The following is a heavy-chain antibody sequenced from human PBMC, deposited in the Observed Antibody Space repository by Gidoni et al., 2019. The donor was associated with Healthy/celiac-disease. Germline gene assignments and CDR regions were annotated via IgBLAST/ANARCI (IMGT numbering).Heavy chain of an antibody. Sequence: QVQLVESGGGVVQPGRSLRLSCAASGFTFSSYGMHWVRQAPGKGLEWVAVIWYDGSNKYYADSVKGRFTISRDNSKNTLYLQMNSLRAEDTAVYYCARDGMVGATIGWFDPWGQGTLVTVSS. J-gene: IGHJ5*02. D-gene: IGHD1-26*01. CDR3: ARDGMVGATIGWFDP. CDR1: GFTFSSYG. CDR2: IWYDGSNK. V-gene: IGHV3-33*01.